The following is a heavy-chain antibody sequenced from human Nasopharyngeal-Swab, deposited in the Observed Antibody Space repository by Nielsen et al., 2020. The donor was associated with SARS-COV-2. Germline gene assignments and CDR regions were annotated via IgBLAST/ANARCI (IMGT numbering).Heavy chain of an antibody. Sequence: GESLKISCAASGFPFSTFGMPWVRQAPGKGLDWFAFIAHDASNEYYGDSVKGRFSISRDSSKNTLYLQMDSLRGEDTAVYYCARDAPAHYGAFYWGRGTLVTVSS. D-gene: IGHD4-17*01. CDR2: IAHDASNE. V-gene: IGHV3-30*03. CDR1: GFPFSTFG. J-gene: IGHJ4*02. CDR3: ARDAPAHYGAFY.